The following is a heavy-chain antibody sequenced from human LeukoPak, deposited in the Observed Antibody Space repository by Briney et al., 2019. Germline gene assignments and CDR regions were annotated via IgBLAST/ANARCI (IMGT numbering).Heavy chain of an antibody. D-gene: IGHD2/OR15-2a*01. CDR3: ARDPLISYYFDY. V-gene: IGHV1-2*02. J-gene: IGHJ4*02. CDR1: GYTFTGYY. CDR2: INPNSGGT. Sequence: ASVKVSCKASGYTFTGYYMHWVRQAPGQGLEWMGWINPNSGGTNYAQKFQGRVTMTRDTSTSTVYMELSSLRSEDTAVYYCARDPLISYYFDYWGQGTLVTVSS.